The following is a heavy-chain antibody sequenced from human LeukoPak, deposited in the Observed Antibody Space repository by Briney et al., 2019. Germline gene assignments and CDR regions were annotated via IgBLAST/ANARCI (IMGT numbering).Heavy chain of an antibody. CDR2: IKQDGSAK. CDR1: GFTFTTFW. D-gene: IGHD6-19*01. V-gene: IGHV3-7*01. J-gene: IGHJ4*02. CDR3: TTGWDSSGPGHF. Sequence: PGRSLRLSCVVSGFTFTTFWISWVRQAPGKGLEWVANIKQDGSAKYYVDSVRGRFTISRDNANNSLYLQLNSLRDEDTGVYYCTTGWDSSGPGHFWGQGTLVTVSS.